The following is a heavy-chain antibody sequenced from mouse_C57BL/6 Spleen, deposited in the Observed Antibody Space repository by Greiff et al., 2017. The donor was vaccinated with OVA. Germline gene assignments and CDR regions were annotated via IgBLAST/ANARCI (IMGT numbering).Heavy chain of an antibody. J-gene: IGHJ4*01. CDR2: IHPNSGST. D-gene: IGHD2-10*01. CDR1: GYTFTSYW. CDR3: ARNLLVYYYAMDY. V-gene: IGHV1-64*01. Sequence: VQLQQSGAELVKPGASVKLSCKASGYTFTSYWMHWVKQRPGQGLEWIGMIHPNSGSTNYNEKFKSKATLTVDKSSSTAYMQLSSLTSEDSAVYYCARNLLVYYYAMDYWGQGTSVTVSS.